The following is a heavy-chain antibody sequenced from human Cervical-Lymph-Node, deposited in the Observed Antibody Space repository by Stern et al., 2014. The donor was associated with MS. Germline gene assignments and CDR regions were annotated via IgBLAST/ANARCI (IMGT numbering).Heavy chain of an antibody. D-gene: IGHD6-6*01. J-gene: IGHJ6*02. CDR1: GGSFSGYY. CDR2: INHSGST. V-gene: IGHV4-34*01. CDR3: ARDRRSIAARGYYGMDV. Sequence: QVQLQQWGAGLLKPSETLSLTCAVYGGSFSGYYWSWIRQPPGKGLEWIGEINHSGSTNYNPSLKSRVTISVDTSTNQFSLKLSSVTAADTAVYYCARDRRSIAARGYYGMDVWGQGTTVTVSS.